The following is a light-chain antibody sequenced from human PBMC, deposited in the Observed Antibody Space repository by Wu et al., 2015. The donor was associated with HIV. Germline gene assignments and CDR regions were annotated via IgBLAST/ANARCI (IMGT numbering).Light chain of an antibody. CDR2: GTS. Sequence: EIVLTQSPGTLSLSPGERATLSCRTSQSFARSYLAWYQQKPGQAPRLLIYGTSTRATGIPDRFSGSESGTDFTLTISRLEPEDFAVYYCQQYVWSPRTFGQGTKLEIK. V-gene: IGKV3-20*01. CDR1: QSFARSY. CDR3: QQYVWSPRT. J-gene: IGKJ2*01.